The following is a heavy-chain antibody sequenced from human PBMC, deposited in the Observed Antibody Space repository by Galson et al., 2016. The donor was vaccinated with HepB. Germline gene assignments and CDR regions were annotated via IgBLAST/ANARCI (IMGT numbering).Heavy chain of an antibody. Sequence: SETLSLTCTVSGGSISSYSWTWIRQPPGKGLEWIGYIYNSGSNKYNHSLKSRVIISVDTSKNQFSLKLSSVTAADTAVYYCARRGYCSSVSGGNCYPETGVANWYFDLWGRGTLVTVSS. D-gene: IGHD2-15*01. V-gene: IGHV4-59*08. CDR2: IYNSGSN. CDR1: GGSISSYS. J-gene: IGHJ2*01. CDR3: ARRGYCSSVSGGNCYPETGVANWYFDL.